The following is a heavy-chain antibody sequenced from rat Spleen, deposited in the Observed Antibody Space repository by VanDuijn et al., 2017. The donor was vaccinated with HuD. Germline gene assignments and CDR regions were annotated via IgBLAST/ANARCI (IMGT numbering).Heavy chain of an antibody. CDR1: GFTFSDYN. V-gene: IGHV5-7*01. Sequence: EVQLVESGGGLVQPGRSLTLSCAASGFTFSDYNMAWVRQAPKKGLEWVATISYDGSHTYYRDYVKGRFTISRDNAKNTLYLQMDSLRSEDTATYYCATKDYWGQGVMVTVSS. CDR3: ATKDY. D-gene: IGHD3-1*01. CDR2: ISYDGSHT. J-gene: IGHJ2*01.